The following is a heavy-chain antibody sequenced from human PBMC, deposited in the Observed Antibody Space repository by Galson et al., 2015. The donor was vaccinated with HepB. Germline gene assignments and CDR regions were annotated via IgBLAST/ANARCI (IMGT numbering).Heavy chain of an antibody. CDR1: GGTFSSYA. CDR2: IIPILGIA. V-gene: IGHV1-69*04. CDR3: ARVFQDRYHYGMDV. Sequence: SVKVSCKASGGTFSSYAISWVRQAPGQGLEWMGRIIPILGIANYAQKFQGRVTITADKSTSTAYMELSSLRSEDTAVYYCARVFQDRYHYGMDVWGRGTTVTVSS. D-gene: IGHD3-9*01. J-gene: IGHJ6*02.